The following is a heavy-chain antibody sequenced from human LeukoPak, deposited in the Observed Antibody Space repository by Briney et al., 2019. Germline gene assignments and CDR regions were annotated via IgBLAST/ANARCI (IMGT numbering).Heavy chain of an antibody. D-gene: IGHD3-10*01. CDR1: GFTISNSS. CDR2: IYSGGST. Sequence: GGSLRLSCAASGFTISNSSMSWVRQAPGKGLEWVSLIYSGGSTYYADSVKGRFTISRDNFNNRLYLQMNSLRAEDTAVYYCAKSLGSGGYSGWFDPWGQGTLVTVSS. V-gene: IGHV3-53*01. J-gene: IGHJ5*02. CDR3: AKSLGSGGYSGWFDP.